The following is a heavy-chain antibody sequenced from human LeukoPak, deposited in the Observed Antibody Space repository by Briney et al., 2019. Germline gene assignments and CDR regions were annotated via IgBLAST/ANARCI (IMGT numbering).Heavy chain of an antibody. CDR2: IKSKTGGGTI. J-gene: IGHJ4*02. CDR3: TRDGMGATWYFDS. V-gene: IGHV3-15*01. D-gene: IGHD1-26*01. Sequence: KPGGSLRLSCAASGFSFSDAWMSWVGQAPGKGLEWVGRIKSKTGGGTIDYAAPVKGRFTISRDDSKNTLYLQMNSLKTEDTAVYYCTRDGMGATWYFDSWGQGTLVTVSS. CDR1: GFSFSDAW.